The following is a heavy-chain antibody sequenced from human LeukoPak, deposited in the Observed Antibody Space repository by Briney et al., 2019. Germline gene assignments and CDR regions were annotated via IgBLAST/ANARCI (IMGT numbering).Heavy chain of an antibody. V-gene: IGHV4-39*07. CDR1: GGSISTSNYY. D-gene: IGHD4-11*01. J-gene: IGHJ6*03. CDR2: IFYSGST. Sequence: SETLSLTCTVSGGSISTSNYYWGWIRQPPGKGLEWIGNIFYSGSTYYSPSVKSRVTISLDTSRNQFSLKLSSVTAADTAVYYCASRSGATVSRAVYYYYYMDVWGKGTTVTVSS. CDR3: ASRSGATVSRAVYYYYYMDV.